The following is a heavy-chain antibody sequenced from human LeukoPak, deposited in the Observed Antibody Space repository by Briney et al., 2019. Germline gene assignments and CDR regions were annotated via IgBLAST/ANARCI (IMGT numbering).Heavy chain of an antibody. V-gene: IGHV5-51*01. D-gene: IGHD3-9*01. J-gene: IGHJ4*02. CDR1: GYSFTSYW. CDR3: ARPSYDILTGYYY. Sequence: GESLKISCKGSGYSFTSYWISWVRQMPGKGLEWMGIIYPGDSDTRYSPSFQGQVTISADKSISTAYLQWSSLKASDTAMYYCARPSYDILTGYYYWGQGTLVTVSS. CDR2: IYPGDSDT.